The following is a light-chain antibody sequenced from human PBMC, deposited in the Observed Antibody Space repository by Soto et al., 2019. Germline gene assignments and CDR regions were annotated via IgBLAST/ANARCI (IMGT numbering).Light chain of an antibody. Sequence: QSALTQPASVSGSPGQSITISCTGTSSDVGYYNYVSWYQQHPGKAPKLMIYDVSNRPSGVSNRFSGSKSGNTASLTISGLQAEDEADYYCSSYTGSSTWVFGGGTQLTVL. J-gene: IGLJ3*02. CDR1: SSDVGYYNY. CDR3: SSYTGSSTWV. V-gene: IGLV2-14*03. CDR2: DVS.